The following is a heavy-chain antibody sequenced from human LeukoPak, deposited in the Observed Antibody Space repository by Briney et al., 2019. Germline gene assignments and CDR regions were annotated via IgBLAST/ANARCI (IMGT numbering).Heavy chain of an antibody. CDR3: ARQTGSGLFILP. Sequence: SETLSLTCTVSGVSISSSNSYWGWIRQPPGKGLEWIVSIYYSGNTYYNASLKSPVSISIDTSKNQFSLRLTSVTAADTAVYYCARQTGSGLFILPGGQGTLVTVSS. CDR1: GVSISSSNSY. J-gene: IGHJ4*02. CDR2: IYYSGNT. V-gene: IGHV4-39*01. D-gene: IGHD3/OR15-3a*01.